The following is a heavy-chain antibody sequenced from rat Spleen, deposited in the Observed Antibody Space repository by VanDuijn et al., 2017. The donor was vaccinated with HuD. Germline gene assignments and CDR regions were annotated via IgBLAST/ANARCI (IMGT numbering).Heavy chain of an antibody. CDR1: GFSLTSYN. CDR3: TGDTRSYDVMDA. Sequence: QVQLMESGPGLVQPSETLSLTCPVSGFSLTSYNVHWVRQPPGKGLEWIAAISSGGSTYYNSALKSRLSISRDTSKSQVFLKMNSLQTEDTAIYFCTGDTRSYDVMDAWGQGASVTVSS. CDR2: ISSGGST. D-gene: IGHD1-4*01. V-gene: IGHV2-6*01. J-gene: IGHJ4*01.